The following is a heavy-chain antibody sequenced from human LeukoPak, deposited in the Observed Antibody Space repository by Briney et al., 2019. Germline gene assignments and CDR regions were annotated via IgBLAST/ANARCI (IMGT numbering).Heavy chain of an antibody. V-gene: IGHV1-2*02. CDR1: GYTFTGYY. CDR3: ATVEYSGYDIFDY. D-gene: IGHD5-12*01. J-gene: IGHJ4*02. Sequence: ASVKVSCKASGYTFTGYYMHWVRQAPGQGLEWMGWINPNSGGTNYAQTFQGRVTMTRDTSISTAYMELSRLRSDDTAVYYCATVEYSGYDIFDYWGQGTLVTVSS. CDR2: INPNSGGT.